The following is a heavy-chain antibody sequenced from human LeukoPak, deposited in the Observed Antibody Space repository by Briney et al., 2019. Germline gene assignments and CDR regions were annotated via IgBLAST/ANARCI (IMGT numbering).Heavy chain of an antibody. CDR3: ARGRGAANDAFDI. V-gene: IGHV3-53*04. D-gene: IGHD3-10*01. CDR1: GFTVSSDY. J-gene: IGHJ3*02. CDR2: IYSSSIT. Sequence: GGSLRLSCAASGFTVSSDYMSWVRQAPGKGLEWVSVIYSSSITSYADSMKGRFTISRHNSKNTLYLQMNSLRADDTAVYYCARGRGAANDAFDIWGQGTMVTVSS.